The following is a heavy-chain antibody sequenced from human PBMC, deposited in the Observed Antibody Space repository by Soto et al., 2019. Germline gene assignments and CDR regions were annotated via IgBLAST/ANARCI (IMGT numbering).Heavy chain of an antibody. CDR2: IIPIFGTA. D-gene: IGHD3-22*01. Sequence: QVQLVQSGAEVKKPGSSVKVSCKASGGTFSSYAISWVRQAPGQGLEWMGGIIPIFGTANYAQKFQGRVTITADESTSTAYMELSSLRSEDTAVYYCASMYYYDSSGYSDGAFDICGQGTMVTVSS. V-gene: IGHV1-69*01. J-gene: IGHJ3*02. CDR1: GGTFSSYA. CDR3: ASMYYYDSSGYSDGAFDI.